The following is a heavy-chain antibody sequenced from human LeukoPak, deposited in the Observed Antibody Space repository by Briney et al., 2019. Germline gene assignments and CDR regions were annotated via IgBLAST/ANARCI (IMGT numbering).Heavy chain of an antibody. V-gene: IGHV4-39*01. CDR1: GGSISSSSYY. CDR2: IYYSGST. Sequence: SETLSLTCTVSGGSISSSSYYWGWIRQPPGKGLEWIGSIYYSGSTYYNPSLKSRVTISVDTSKNQFSLKPSSVTAADTAVYYCARLSTMVRGVYYYYMDVWGKGTTVTVSS. CDR3: ARLSTMVRGVYYYYMDV. D-gene: IGHD3-10*01. J-gene: IGHJ6*03.